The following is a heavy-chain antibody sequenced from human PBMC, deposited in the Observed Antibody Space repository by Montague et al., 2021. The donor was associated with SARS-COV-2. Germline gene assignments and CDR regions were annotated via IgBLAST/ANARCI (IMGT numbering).Heavy chain of an antibody. Sequence: SLRLSCAASGFTFSDYYMSWIRQAPGKGLEWVSYISSSSSYTNYADSVKGRFTISRDNAKNSLYLQMNSLRAEDTAVYYCARVPLLRVDYCGSGSYCSWFDPWGQGTLVTVSS. CDR3: ARVPLLRVDYCGSGSYCSWFDP. CDR2: ISSSSSYT. D-gene: IGHD3-10*01. J-gene: IGHJ5*02. V-gene: IGHV3-11*05. CDR1: GFTFSDYY.